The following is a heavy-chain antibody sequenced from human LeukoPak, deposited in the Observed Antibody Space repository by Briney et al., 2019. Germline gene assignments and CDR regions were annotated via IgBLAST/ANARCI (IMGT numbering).Heavy chain of an antibody. CDR3: ARSGEYGGYGP. CDR1: GFTFSSYA. Sequence: QPGGSLRLSCAASGFTFSSYAMSWVRQAPGKGLEWVSAISGSGGSTYYADSVKGRFTISRDNSKNTLYLQMNSLKASDTAMYYCARSGEYGGYGPWGQGTLVTVSS. D-gene: IGHD5-12*01. CDR2: ISGSGGST. V-gene: IGHV3-23*01. J-gene: IGHJ5*02.